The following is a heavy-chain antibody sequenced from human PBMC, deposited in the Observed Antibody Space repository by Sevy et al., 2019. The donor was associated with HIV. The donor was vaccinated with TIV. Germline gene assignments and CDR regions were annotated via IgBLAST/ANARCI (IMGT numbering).Heavy chain of an antibody. Sequence: SETLSLTCSVSGAPINNYFWTWIRQPPGKGLEWIGYIYYRGATNYNPTLKGRVTFSQDTSKNQFSLRLTSVTAADTAIYYCARGQDYADPFDSWGQGTLVTVSS. J-gene: IGHJ4*02. V-gene: IGHV4-59*01. D-gene: IGHD4-17*01. CDR1: GAPINNYF. CDR2: IYYRGAT. CDR3: ARGQDYADPFDS.